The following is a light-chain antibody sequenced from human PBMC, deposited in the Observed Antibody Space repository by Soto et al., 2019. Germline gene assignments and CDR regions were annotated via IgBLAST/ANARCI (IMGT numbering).Light chain of an antibody. CDR2: GAS. CDR1: QSVSSN. J-gene: IGKJ1*01. Sequence: EIVMTQSPAILSVSPGERATLSCRASQSVSSNLAWYQQKPGQAPRLLIYGASTRATGIPARFSGSGSGTEFTLTISSLQSEDCAVYYCQQYNNWPPWTFGQGTKVDI. V-gene: IGKV3-15*01. CDR3: QQYNNWPPWT.